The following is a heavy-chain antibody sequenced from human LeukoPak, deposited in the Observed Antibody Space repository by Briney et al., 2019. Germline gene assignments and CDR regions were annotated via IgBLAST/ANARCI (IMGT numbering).Heavy chain of an antibody. CDR2: INPSGGST. CDR3: AREGGYCSSTSCYQDWFDS. Sequence: ASVKVSCKASGYTFTSYYMHWLRQAPGQGLEWMGIINPSGGSTSYAQKFQGRVTMTRDTSTSTVYMELSSLRSEDTAVYDCAREGGYCSSTSCYQDWFDSWGQGTLVTVSS. J-gene: IGHJ5*01. CDR1: GYTFTSYY. V-gene: IGHV1-46*01. D-gene: IGHD2-2*01.